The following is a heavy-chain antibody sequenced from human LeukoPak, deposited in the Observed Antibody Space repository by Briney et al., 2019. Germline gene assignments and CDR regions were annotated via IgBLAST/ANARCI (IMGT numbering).Heavy chain of an antibody. J-gene: IGHJ6*02. D-gene: IGHD6-25*01. CDR2: INHSGST. Sequence: PSETLSLTCTVSGGSVSSGSYYWSWIRQPPGKGLEWIGEINHSGSTNYNPSLKSRVTISVDTSKNQFSLKLSSVTAADTAVYYCASGPANYYYYGMDVWGQGTTVTVSS. CDR1: GGSVSSGSYY. CDR3: ASGPANYYYYGMDV. V-gene: IGHV4-39*07.